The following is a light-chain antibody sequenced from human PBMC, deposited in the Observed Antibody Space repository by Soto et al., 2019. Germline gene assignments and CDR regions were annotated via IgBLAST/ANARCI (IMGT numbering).Light chain of an antibody. CDR2: GAH. J-gene: IGKJ5*01. V-gene: IGKV3-20*01. Sequence: EIVLTQSPGTLSLSPGERATLSCRASQSVTSSYLAWYQQKPGQAPRLLIYGAHSRATGIPDRFSGSGSGTGFTLTISRLEPEDSAVYYCQQYGSSPITFGQGTRLEIK. CDR1: QSVTSSY. CDR3: QQYGSSPIT.